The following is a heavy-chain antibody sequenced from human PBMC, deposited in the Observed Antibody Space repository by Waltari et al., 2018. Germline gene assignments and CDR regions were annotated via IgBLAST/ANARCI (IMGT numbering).Heavy chain of an antibody. V-gene: IGHV4-30-2*01. CDR3: ARGSYSGYDFTPYFDY. CDR2: IYHSGST. J-gene: IGHJ4*02. Sequence: QLQLQESGSGLVKPSQTLSLTCAVSGGPISSGGYSWSWIRQPPGKGLEWIGYIYHSGSTYYNPSLKSRVTISVDRSKNQFSLKLSSVTAADTAVYYCARGSYSGYDFTPYFDYWGQGTLVTVSS. CDR1: GGPISSGGYS. D-gene: IGHD5-12*01.